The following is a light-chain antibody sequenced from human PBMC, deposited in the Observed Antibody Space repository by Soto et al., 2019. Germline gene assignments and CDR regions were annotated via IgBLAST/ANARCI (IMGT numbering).Light chain of an antibody. J-gene: IGKJ2*01. CDR2: DAS. CDR3: KQYNSYSRDT. V-gene: IGKV1-5*01. Sequence: DIQMTQSPSTLSASVGDRVTITCRASQSISSWLAWYQQKPGKAPKLLIYDASSLESGVPSRFSGSGSGTEVTLTISSLQPDDFATYYCKQYNSYSRDTFGQGTKLEIK. CDR1: QSISSW.